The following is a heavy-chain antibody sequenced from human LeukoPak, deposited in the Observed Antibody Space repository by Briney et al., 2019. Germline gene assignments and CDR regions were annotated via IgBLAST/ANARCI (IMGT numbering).Heavy chain of an antibody. CDR1: GGSISSGSYY. CDR2: RST. V-gene: IGHV4-61*02. CDR3: ARGKGELELIDY. J-gene: IGHJ4*02. D-gene: IGHD1-7*01. Sequence: PSQTLSLTCTVSGGSISSGSYYWSWIRQPAGKGLEWIGRRSTNYNPSLKSRVTISVDTSKNQFSLKLSSVTAADTAVYYCARGKGELELIDYWGQGTLVTVSS.